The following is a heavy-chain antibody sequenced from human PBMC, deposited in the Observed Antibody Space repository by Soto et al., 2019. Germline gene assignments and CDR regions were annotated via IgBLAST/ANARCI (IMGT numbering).Heavy chain of an antibody. Sequence: GFLRLSCAASGFTFSSYDMHWVRQATGKGLEWVSAIGTAGDTYYPGSVKGRFTISRENAENSLYLQMNSLRAEDTAVYYCARQVSYYDFWSGPLNPLDYGMDVWGQGTTVTVSS. D-gene: IGHD3-3*01. V-gene: IGHV3-13*01. CDR3: ARQVSYYDFWSGPLNPLDYGMDV. CDR1: GFTFSSYD. CDR2: IGTAGDT. J-gene: IGHJ6*02.